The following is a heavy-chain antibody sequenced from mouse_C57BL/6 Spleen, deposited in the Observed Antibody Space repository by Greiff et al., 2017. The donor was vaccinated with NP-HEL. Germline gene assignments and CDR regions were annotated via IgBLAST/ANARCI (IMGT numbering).Heavy chain of an antibody. CDR2: IYPRSGNT. Sequence: VKLQESGAELARPGASVKLSCKASGYTFTSYGISWVKQRTGQGLEWIGEIYPRSGNTYYNEKFKGKATLTADKSSSTAYMELRSLTSEDSAVYFCARIEGYYYAMDYWGQGTSVTVSS. V-gene: IGHV1-81*01. CDR1: GYTFTSYG. CDR3: ARIEGYYYAMDY. J-gene: IGHJ4*01.